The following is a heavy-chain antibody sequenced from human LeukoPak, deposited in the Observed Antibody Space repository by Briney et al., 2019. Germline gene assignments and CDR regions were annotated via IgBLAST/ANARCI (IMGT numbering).Heavy chain of an antibody. CDR3: ARGGTTDY. V-gene: IGHV4-38-2*01. J-gene: IGHJ4*02. D-gene: IGHD1-7*01. CDR1: GYSISSGYY. Sequence: PSQTLSLTCAVSGYSISSGYYWAWIRQPPGKGLEWIGSIYHSGSTYYNPSLKSRVTISVDTSKNNFSLKLSSVTAADTAVYYCARGGTTDYWGQGTLVTVSS. CDR2: IYHSGST.